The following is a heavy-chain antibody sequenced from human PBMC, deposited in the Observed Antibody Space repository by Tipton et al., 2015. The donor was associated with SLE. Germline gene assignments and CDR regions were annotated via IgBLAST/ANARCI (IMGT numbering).Heavy chain of an antibody. D-gene: IGHD3-3*01. V-gene: IGHV4-34*01. CDR2: INHSGST. CDR3: ARIFGVVGADY. Sequence: TLSLTCAVYGGSFSGYYWSWIRQPPGKGLEWIGEINHSGSTNYNPSLKSRVTISVDTSKNQFSLKLSSVTAADTAVYYCARIFGVVGADYWGQGTLVTVSS. CDR1: GGSFSGYY. J-gene: IGHJ4*02.